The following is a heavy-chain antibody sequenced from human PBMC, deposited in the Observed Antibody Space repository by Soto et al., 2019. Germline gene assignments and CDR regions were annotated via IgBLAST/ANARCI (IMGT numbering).Heavy chain of an antibody. Sequence: QVQLVESGGGVVQPGRSLRLSCAASGFTFSSYGMHWVRQAPGKGLEWVAVIWYDGSNKYYADSVKGRFTISRDNSKNTLYLQMNSLRAEDTAVYYCARNLPLSIAVAGTNPFAFDYWGQGTLVTVSS. J-gene: IGHJ4*02. CDR3: ARNLPLSIAVAGTNPFAFDY. CDR1: GFTFSSYG. CDR2: IWYDGSNK. V-gene: IGHV3-33*01. D-gene: IGHD6-19*01.